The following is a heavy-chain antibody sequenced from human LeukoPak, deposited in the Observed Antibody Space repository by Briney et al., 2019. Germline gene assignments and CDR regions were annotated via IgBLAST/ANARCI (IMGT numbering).Heavy chain of an antibody. V-gene: IGHV1-46*01. CDR1: GYTFTSFY. J-gene: IGHJ2*01. D-gene: IGHD3-3*01. Sequence: GASVKVSCKASGYTFTSFYMHWVRQAPGQGLEWMGIINPSGGSTSYAQKFQGRVTMTRDTSISTAYMELSRLRSDDTAVYYCARDPFWSEPNWYFDLWGRGTLVTVSS. CDR2: INPSGGST. CDR3: ARDPFWSEPNWYFDL.